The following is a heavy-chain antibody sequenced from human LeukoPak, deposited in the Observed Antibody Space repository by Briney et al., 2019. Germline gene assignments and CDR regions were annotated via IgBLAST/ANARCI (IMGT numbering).Heavy chain of an antibody. CDR3: ARDRSDFWSGYWWYFDL. CDR1: GGSISSYY. D-gene: IGHD3-3*01. Sequence: PSETLSLTCTVSGGSISSYYWGWIRQPAGKGLEWIGRIYTSGRPNYNPSLKSRVTMSVGTSKNQFSLKLSSVTAADTAVYYCARDRSDFWSGYWWYFDLWGRGTLVTVSS. V-gene: IGHV4-4*07. J-gene: IGHJ2*01. CDR2: IYTSGRP.